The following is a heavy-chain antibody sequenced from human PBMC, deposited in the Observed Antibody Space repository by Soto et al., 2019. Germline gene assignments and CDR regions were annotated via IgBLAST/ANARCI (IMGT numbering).Heavy chain of an antibody. V-gene: IGHV4-30-4*01. D-gene: IGHD3-16*02. J-gene: IGHJ4*02. CDR1: GDSISNGDYY. CDR3: ASRYLY. Sequence: NPSETLSLTCTVSGDSISNGDYYWSWIRQPPGRGLEWIGYIDSSGSTYYNPSLKSRLTMSVDMSKNQFSLRLTSVTAADTAVYYCASRYLYWGQGLLVTVSS. CDR2: IDSSGST.